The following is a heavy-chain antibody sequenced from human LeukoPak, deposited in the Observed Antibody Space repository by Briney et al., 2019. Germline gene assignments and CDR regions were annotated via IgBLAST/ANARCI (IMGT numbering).Heavy chain of an antibody. CDR2: INPSGGST. J-gene: IGHJ4*02. CDR3: ARSYDSSGYYYFNLDY. CDR1: GYTFTSYY. Sequence: GASVTVSCTASGYTFTSYYMHWVRQAPGQGLEWMGIINPSGGSTSYAQKFQGRVTMTRDTSTSTVYMELSSLRSEDTAVYYCARSYDSSGYYYFNLDYWGQGTLVTVSS. V-gene: IGHV1-46*01. D-gene: IGHD3-22*01.